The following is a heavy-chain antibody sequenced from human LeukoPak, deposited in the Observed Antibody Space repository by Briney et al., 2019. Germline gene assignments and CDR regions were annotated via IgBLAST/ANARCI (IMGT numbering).Heavy chain of an antibody. D-gene: IGHD3-16*01. CDR3: ASAGRGELPPFYYFDY. V-gene: IGHV3-21*01. Sequence: GGSLRLSCASSGFTFSSYSINWVRQAPGKGLEWVSSISSSSSYIYYADSVKCRFTISRDNAKNSMYLQLNSLSDEATAVYYCASAGRGELPPFYYFDYWGQGTLVAVSS. CDR1: GFTFSSYS. CDR2: ISSSSSYI. J-gene: IGHJ4*02.